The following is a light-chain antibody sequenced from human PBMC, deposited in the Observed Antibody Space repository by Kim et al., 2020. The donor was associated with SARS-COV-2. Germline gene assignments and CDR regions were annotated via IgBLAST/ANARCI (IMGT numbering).Light chain of an antibody. J-gene: IGLJ3*02. CDR1: SLSRYY. CDR3: QSRDSGGRVM. CDR2: GRN. Sequence: SSELTQDSVVSVALGQTVWTTCQGDSLSRYYAAWYQQKPRQAPVLVIYGRNNRPSGIPDRFSGSASGNTASLTLSGTQAEDEADFYCQSRDSGGRVMFGGGTKLT. V-gene: IGLV3-19*01.